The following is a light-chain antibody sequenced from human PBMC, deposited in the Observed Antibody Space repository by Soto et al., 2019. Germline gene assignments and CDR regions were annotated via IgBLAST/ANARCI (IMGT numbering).Light chain of an antibody. V-gene: IGKV1-5*03. Sequence: DIQMTQSPSTLSASVGDRVTITCRASQSISTWLAWYQQKPGKAPNLLIFKASSLASGVPSRFSGSRSGTEFTLTISSLQPDDFATYYCQQYHYYPIYPFGQGTKLEI. J-gene: IGKJ2*01. CDR3: QQYHYYPIYP. CDR1: QSISTW. CDR2: KAS.